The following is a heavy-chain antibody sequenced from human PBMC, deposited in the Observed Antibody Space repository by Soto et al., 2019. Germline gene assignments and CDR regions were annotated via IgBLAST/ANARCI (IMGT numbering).Heavy chain of an antibody. CDR3: ARDGRYCSSTSCYIVFDY. V-gene: IGHV3-21*01. Sequence: PGGSLRLSCAASGFTFSSYSMNWVRQAPGKGLEWVSSISSSSSYIYYADSVKGRFTISRDNAKNSLYLQMNSLRAKDTAVYYCARDGRYCSSTSCYIVFDYWGQGTLVTVSA. D-gene: IGHD2-2*02. CDR1: GFTFSSYS. J-gene: IGHJ4*02. CDR2: ISSSSSYI.